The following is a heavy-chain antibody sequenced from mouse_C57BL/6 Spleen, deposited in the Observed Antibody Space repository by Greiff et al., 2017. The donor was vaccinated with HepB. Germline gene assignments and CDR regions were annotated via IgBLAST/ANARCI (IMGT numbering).Heavy chain of an antibody. CDR3: ARWGTTVVKSFYAMDY. J-gene: IGHJ4*01. D-gene: IGHD1-1*01. CDR1: GYSFTSYY. V-gene: IGHV1-66*01. CDR2: IYPGSGNT. Sequence: QVQLQQSGPELVKPGASVKISCKASGYSFTSYYIHWVKQRPGQGLEWIGWIYPGSGNTKYNEKFKGKATLTADTSSSTAYMQLSSLTSEDSAVYYCARWGTTVVKSFYAMDYWGQGTSVTVSS.